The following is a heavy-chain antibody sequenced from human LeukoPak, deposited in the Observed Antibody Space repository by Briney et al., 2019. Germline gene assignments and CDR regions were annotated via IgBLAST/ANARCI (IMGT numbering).Heavy chain of an antibody. J-gene: IGHJ1*01. Sequence: PGGSLRLSCVASTFTFSTSAMSWVRQAPGKGLEWVSAISDDAKYIYYADSVKGRFTISRDNAKNTLYLQMSSLRADDTAVYYCTQGPGDSWYFWGQGTLVTVSS. D-gene: IGHD6-13*01. CDR3: TQGPGDSWYF. V-gene: IGHV3-23*01. CDR2: ISDDAKYI. CDR1: TFTFSTSA.